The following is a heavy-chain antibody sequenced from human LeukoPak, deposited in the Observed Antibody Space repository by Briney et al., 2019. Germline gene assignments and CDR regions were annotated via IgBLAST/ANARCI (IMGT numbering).Heavy chain of an antibody. CDR3: AKDLGSGWYGVNAFDI. CDR1: GFTFSSYA. Sequence: GGSLRLSCAASGFTFSSYAMSWVRQAPGKGLEWVSAISGSGGSTYYADSVKGRFTISRDNSKNTLYLQMNSLRAEDTAVYYCAKDLGSGWYGVNAFDIWGQGTTVTVSS. CDR2: ISGSGGST. D-gene: IGHD6-19*01. V-gene: IGHV3-23*01. J-gene: IGHJ3*02.